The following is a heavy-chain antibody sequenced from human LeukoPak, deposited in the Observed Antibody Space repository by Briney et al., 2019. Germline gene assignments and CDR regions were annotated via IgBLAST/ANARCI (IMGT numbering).Heavy chain of an antibody. CDR3: ARVSGLTRYYYYYYYMDV. V-gene: IGHV4-61*05. D-gene: IGHD3-10*01. Sequence: PSETLSLTCAVSGGSISSNSYYWGWIRQPPGKGLEWIGYIYYSGSTNYNPSLKSRVTISVDTSKNQFSLKLSSVTAADTAVYYCARVSGLTRYYYYYYYMDVWGKGTTVTVSS. CDR1: GGSISSNSYY. CDR2: IYYSGST. J-gene: IGHJ6*03.